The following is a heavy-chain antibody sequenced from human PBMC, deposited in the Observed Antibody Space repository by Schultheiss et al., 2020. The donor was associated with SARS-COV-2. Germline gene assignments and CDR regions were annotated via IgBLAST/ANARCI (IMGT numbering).Heavy chain of an antibody. V-gene: IGHV3-48*04. CDR3: AKGAYYDILRVYYGMAV. J-gene: IGHJ6*02. Sequence: GGSLRLSCAASGFTFSSYAMSWVRQAPGKGLEWVSYISSSGSTIYYADSVKGRFTISRDNAKNSLYLQMNSLRAEDTAVYYCAKGAYYDILRVYYGMAVWGLGTTVTVSS. CDR1: GFTFSSYA. CDR2: ISSSGSTI. D-gene: IGHD3-9*01.